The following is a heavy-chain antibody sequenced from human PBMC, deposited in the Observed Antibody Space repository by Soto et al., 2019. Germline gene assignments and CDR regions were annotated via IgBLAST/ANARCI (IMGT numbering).Heavy chain of an antibody. CDR2: IVPIFGTT. CDR3: AREVVTVTTLGWFDS. D-gene: IGHD2-21*02. CDR1: GDTFNNYA. Sequence: ASVKVSCKASGDTFNNYAISWMRQTPGRGLEWLGEIVPIFGTTNYPQEFQGRVTITADTSTSTAYMELSRLISEDTAIYYCAREVVTVTTLGWFDSWGLGTLVTVSS. J-gene: IGHJ5*01. V-gene: IGHV1-69*06.